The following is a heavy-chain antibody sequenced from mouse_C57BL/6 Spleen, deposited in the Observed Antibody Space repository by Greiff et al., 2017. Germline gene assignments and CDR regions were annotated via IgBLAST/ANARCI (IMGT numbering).Heavy chain of an antibody. CDR1: GYTFTSYW. Sequence: VQLQQPGTELVKPGASVKLSCKASGYTFTSYWMHWVKQRPGQGLEWIGNIHPSNGGTNYNAKFKSKATLTVGKSSSTAYMQLSSLTSEDSAVDEYERNDSGSSYGYWGQGTTLTVSS. CDR3: ERNDSGSSYGY. D-gene: IGHD1-1*01. J-gene: IGHJ2*01. CDR2: IHPSNGGT. V-gene: IGHV1-53*01.